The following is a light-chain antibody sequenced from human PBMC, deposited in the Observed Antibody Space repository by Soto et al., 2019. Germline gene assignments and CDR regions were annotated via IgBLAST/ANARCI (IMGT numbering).Light chain of an antibody. CDR1: QSVSSY. V-gene: IGKV3-11*01. J-gene: IGKJ1*01. CDR2: DAS. CDR3: QQRSNWPPWT. Sequence: EIVLTQSPATLSLSPGARATLSCRASQSVSSYLAWYQQKPGQAPRLLIYDASNRATGIPARFSGSGSGTDCSLTNSSLEPEDFAVYYCQQRSNWPPWTFGQGTKVEIK.